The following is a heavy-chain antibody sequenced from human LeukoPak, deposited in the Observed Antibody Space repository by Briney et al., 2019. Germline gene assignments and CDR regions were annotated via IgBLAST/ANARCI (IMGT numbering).Heavy chain of an antibody. J-gene: IGHJ4*02. Sequence: KASETLSLTCAVSGGSISSGGYSWSWIRQPPGKGLEWIGYIYHSGSTYYNPSLKSRVTISIDRSKNQFSLKLSSVTAADTAVYYCARGAPHQEFYDLWSGYPAKYYFDYWGQGTLVTVSS. V-gene: IGHV4-30-2*01. D-gene: IGHD3-3*01. CDR1: GGSISSGGYS. CDR3: ARGAPHQEFYDLWSGYPAKYYFDY. CDR2: IYHSGST.